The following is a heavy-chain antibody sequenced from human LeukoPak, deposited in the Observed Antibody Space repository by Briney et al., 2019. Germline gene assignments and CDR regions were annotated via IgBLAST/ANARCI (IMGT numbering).Heavy chain of an antibody. CDR2: INHSGRT. CDR1: GESFSGDF. Sequence: SETLSLTCGVYGESFSGDFWTWLRQAPGKGLEWIGEINHSGRTNYSPSLTSRVTISVGTSMNQFSLQLRSVTAADTAVYYCARGQYDSGGYHYGIRAFYFDYWGQGILVTVSS. J-gene: IGHJ4*02. V-gene: IGHV4-34*01. D-gene: IGHD3-22*01. CDR3: ARGQYDSGGYHYGIRAFYFDY.